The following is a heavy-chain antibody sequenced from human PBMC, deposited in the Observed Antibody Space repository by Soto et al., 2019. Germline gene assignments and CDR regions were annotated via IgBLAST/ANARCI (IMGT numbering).Heavy chain of an antibody. V-gene: IGHV3-7*01. CDR2: IKQDGSQE. D-gene: IGHD6-19*01. J-gene: IGHJ4*02. CDR3: ARNHKQWPLDY. Sequence: GGSLRLSCAASGFTFTSYWMTWVRQAPGKGLEWVANIKQDGSQEYYVDSVEGRFTISRDNSKNSLFLQMYSLRVEDTAVYYCARNHKQWPLDYWGQGTLVTVSS. CDR1: GFTFTSYW.